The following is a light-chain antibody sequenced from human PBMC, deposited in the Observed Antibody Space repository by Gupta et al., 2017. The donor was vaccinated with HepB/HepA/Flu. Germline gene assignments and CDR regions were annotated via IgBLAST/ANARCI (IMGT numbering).Light chain of an antibody. CDR1: RTIANY. Sequence: DLQVTQSPSYLSASVGDRVTITCRTSRTIANYLAWYQQEPGKAPKLLIYAASTLQSGVPSRFSGSGSGTEFTLTISSLQPEDVATYYCQKYNSAPRTFGQGTKVAIK. V-gene: IGKV1-27*01. J-gene: IGKJ1*01. CDR2: AAS. CDR3: QKYNSAPRT.